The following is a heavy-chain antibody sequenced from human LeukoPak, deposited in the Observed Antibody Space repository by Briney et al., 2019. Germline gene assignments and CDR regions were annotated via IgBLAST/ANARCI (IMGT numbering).Heavy chain of an antibody. CDR2: MNPNSGNT. J-gene: IGHJ3*02. Sequence: ASVKVSCKGSGYTFTSYDINWVRQATGQGLEWMGWMNPNSGNTGYAQKFQGRVTMTRNTSISTAYMELSSLRSEDTAVYYCARGLRFSLLLWFGESIDDAFDIWGQGTMVTVSS. CDR1: GYTFTSYD. V-gene: IGHV1-8*01. D-gene: IGHD3-10*01. CDR3: ARGLRFSLLLWFGESIDDAFDI.